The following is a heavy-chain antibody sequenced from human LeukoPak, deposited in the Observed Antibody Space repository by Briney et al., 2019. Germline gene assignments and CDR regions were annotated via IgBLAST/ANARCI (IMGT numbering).Heavy chain of an antibody. D-gene: IGHD1-26*01. CDR3: ARVSKVGAINY. V-gene: IGHV4-39*07. CDR2: IYYSGST. Sequence: PSETLSLTCTVSGGSISSSSYYWGWIRQPPGKGLEWIGSIYYSGSTYYNPSLKSRVTISVDTSKNQFSLKLSSVTAADTAVYYCARVSKVGAINYWGQGTLVTVSS. J-gene: IGHJ4*02. CDR1: GGSISSSSYY.